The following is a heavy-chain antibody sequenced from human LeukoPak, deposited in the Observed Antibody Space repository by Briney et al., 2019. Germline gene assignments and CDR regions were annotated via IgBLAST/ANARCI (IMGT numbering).Heavy chain of an antibody. CDR2: IWFDGSNK. Sequence: PGRSLRLPCAASGFIFNSFGMHRVRQAPGKGLEWVAIIWFDGSNKYYADSVRGRFTISRDNSMNTLYLQIDSLRADDTAVYYCARDHGSASYYKGGYMWFDPRGQGTLVTVSS. CDR3: ARDHGSASYYKGGYMWFDP. J-gene: IGHJ5*02. CDR1: GFIFNSFG. D-gene: IGHD3-10*01. V-gene: IGHV3-33*01.